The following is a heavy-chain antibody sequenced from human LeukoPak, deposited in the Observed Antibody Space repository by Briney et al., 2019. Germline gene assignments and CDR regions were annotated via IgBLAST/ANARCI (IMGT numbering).Heavy chain of an antibody. Sequence: SGPTLVNPTQTLTLTCTCSGFSLSSPRVGVGWIRQPPGKALEWLALVYWNDAKRYSPSLRSRLTITKDSTQKQVVLTMTKMDPVDTATYYCAQKDADTTMVPHYWGQGILVTVSS. CDR2: VYWNDAK. V-gene: IGHV2-5*01. CDR1: GFSLSSPRVG. CDR3: AQKDADTTMVPHY. J-gene: IGHJ4*02. D-gene: IGHD5-18*01.